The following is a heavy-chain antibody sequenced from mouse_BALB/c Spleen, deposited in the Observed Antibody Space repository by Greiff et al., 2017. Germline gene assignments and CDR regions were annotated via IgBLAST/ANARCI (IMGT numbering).Heavy chain of an antibody. CDR3: ARDTSTMITTYAMDY. Sequence: QVQLKESGPGLVAPSQSLSITCTVSGFSLTSYGVHWVRQPPGKGLEWLGVIWAGGSTNYNSALMSRLSISKDNSKSQVFLKMNSLQTDDTAMYYCARDTSTMITTYAMDYWGQGTSVTVSS. D-gene: IGHD2-4*01. V-gene: IGHV2-9*02. CDR1: GFSLTSYG. J-gene: IGHJ4*01. CDR2: IWAGGST.